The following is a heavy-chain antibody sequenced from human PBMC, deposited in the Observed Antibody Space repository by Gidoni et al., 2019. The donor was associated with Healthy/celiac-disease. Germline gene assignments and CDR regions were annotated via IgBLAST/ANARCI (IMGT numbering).Heavy chain of an antibody. J-gene: IGHJ5*02. D-gene: IGHD6-13*01. CDR1: GGSISSYY. V-gene: IGHV4-59*01. CDR3: ARHDSSSWIGGWFDP. CDR2: IYYSGST. Sequence: QVQLQESGPGLVKPSETLSLTCTVSGGSISSYYWSWIRQPPGKGLEWIGYIYYSGSTNYNPSLKSRVTISVDTSKNQFSLKLSSVTAADTAVYYCARHDSSSWIGGWFDPWGQGTLVTVSS.